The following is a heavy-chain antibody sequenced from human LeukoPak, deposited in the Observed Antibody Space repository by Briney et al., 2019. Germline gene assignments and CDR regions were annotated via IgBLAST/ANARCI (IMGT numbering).Heavy chain of an antibody. CDR1: GGSFSGYY. CDR3: ARGDSSPTYYYDSSGFFDY. Sequence: SETLSLTCAVYGGSFSGYYWSWIRQPPGKGLEWIGEINHSGSANYNPSLKSRVTISVGTSKNQFSLKLSSVTAADTAVYYCARGDSSPTYYYDSSGFFDYWGQGTLVTVSS. CDR2: INHSGSA. J-gene: IGHJ4*02. V-gene: IGHV4-34*01. D-gene: IGHD3-22*01.